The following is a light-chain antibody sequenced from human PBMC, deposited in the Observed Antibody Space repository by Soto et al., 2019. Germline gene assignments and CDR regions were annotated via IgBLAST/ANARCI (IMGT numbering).Light chain of an antibody. Sequence: ELVLRQSPPILFLSHGERATLSCRASQSVSSYLAWYQQKPGQAPRLLIYDASNRATGIPARFSGSGSGTDITLTISSLEPEDFAVYYCQQRSNWWTFGQGTKVDIK. CDR3: QQRSNWWT. J-gene: IGKJ1*01. CDR2: DAS. V-gene: IGKV3-11*01. CDR1: QSVSSY.